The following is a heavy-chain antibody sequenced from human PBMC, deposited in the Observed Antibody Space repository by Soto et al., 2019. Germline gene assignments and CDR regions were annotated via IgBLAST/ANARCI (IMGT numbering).Heavy chain of an antibody. Sequence: ASVKVSCKASGYTFTTYAMHWVRQAPGQRLEWMGWINAGNGKTKYSQKFQGRVTITRDTSATTAYMELSSLRSEDTAVYYCARAGDVCITTTCYIIDYWGQGTLVTVSS. V-gene: IGHV1-3*01. CDR2: INAGNGKT. CDR3: ARAGDVCITTTCYIIDY. CDR1: GYTFTTYA. D-gene: IGHD2-2*02. J-gene: IGHJ4*02.